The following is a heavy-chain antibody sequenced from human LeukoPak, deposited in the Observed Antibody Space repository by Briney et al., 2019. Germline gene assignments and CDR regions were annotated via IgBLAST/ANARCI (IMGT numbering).Heavy chain of an antibody. J-gene: IGHJ5*02. CDR3: ARGQGLSGVADL. CDR1: GYIFTDFW. V-gene: IGHV5-51*01. Sequence: GESLKISCKGSGYIFTDFWIGWVRQMPGKGLEWMGVIYPRDSDTRYSPSSRGQVTISVDKSINTAYLQRSALKASDTAMYYCARGQGLSGVADLWGPGTLITVSS. CDR2: IYPRDSDT. D-gene: IGHD5-12*01.